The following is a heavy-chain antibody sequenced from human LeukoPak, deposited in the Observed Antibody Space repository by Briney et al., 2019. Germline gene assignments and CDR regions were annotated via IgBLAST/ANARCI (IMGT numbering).Heavy chain of an antibody. CDR1: GDTFTGYY. Sequence: ASVKVSCKASGDTFTGYYMHWVRQAPGQGLEWMGWINANSGGTDYAQKFQDRVTMTRDTSISTAYMELSRLRSDDTAVYYCARDGHGGNSFDYWGQGTLVTVSS. J-gene: IGHJ4*02. V-gene: IGHV1-2*02. CDR2: INANSGGT. D-gene: IGHD4-23*01. CDR3: ARDGHGGNSFDY.